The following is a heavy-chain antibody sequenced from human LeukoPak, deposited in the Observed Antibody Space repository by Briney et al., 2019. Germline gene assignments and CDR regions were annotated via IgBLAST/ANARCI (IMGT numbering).Heavy chain of an antibody. J-gene: IGHJ4*02. CDR2: IYYSGST. D-gene: IGHD6-13*01. Sequence: SETLSLTCTVSGGSISSSSYYWGWIRQPPGKGLEWIGSIYYSGSTYYNPSLKSRVTISVDTSKNQFSLKLSSVTAADTAVYYCARGMGSSWSVDYWGQGTLVTVSS. V-gene: IGHV4-39*07. CDR3: ARGMGSSWSVDY. CDR1: GGSISSSSYY.